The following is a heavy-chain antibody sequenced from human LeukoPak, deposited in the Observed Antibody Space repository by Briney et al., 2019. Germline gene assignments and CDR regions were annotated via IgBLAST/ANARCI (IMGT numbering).Heavy chain of an antibody. CDR2: ISGSGGST. Sequence: GGSLRLSCAASGFTFSSYAMSWVRQAPGKGLEWVSAISGSGGSTYYADSVKGRFTISRDNPKNTLYLQMNSLRAEDTAVYYCAKAGRWLPYYFDYWGQGTLVTVSS. D-gene: IGHD5-24*01. J-gene: IGHJ4*02. CDR3: AKAGRWLPYYFDY. V-gene: IGHV3-23*01. CDR1: GFTFSSYA.